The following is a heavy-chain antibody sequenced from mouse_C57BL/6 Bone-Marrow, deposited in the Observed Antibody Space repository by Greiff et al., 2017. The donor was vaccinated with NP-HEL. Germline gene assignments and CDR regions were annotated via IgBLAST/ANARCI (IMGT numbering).Heavy chain of an antibody. V-gene: IGHV1-81*01. CDR1: GYTFTSYG. J-gene: IGHJ1*03. CDR3: AGGATGIDWYFDD. Sequence: VQLQQSGAELARPGASVKLSCKASGYTFTSYGISWVKQRTGQGLEWIGEIYPRSGNTYYNEKFKGKATLTADKSSSTAYMELRSLTSEDSAVYFCAGGATGIDWYFDDWGTGTTVTVSS. CDR2: IYPRSGNT. D-gene: IGHD3-1*01.